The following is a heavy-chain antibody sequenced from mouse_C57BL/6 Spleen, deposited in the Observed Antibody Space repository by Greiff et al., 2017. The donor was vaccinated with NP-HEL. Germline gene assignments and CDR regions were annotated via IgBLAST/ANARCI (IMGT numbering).Heavy chain of an antibody. Sequence: QVQLKQPGAELVKPGASVKMSCKASGYTFTSYWITWVKQRPGQGLEWIGDIYPGSGSTNYNEKFKSKATLTVDTSSSTAYMQLSSLTSEDSAVYYCARFLYIPRDFDYWGQGTTLTVSS. CDR2: IYPGSGST. V-gene: IGHV1-55*01. CDR1: GYTFTSYW. J-gene: IGHJ2*01. CDR3: ARFLYIPRDFDY. D-gene: IGHD1-3*01.